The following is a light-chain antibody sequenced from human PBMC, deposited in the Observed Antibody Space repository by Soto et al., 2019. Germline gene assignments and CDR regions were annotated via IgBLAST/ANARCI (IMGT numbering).Light chain of an antibody. CDR3: SSYSDSDTKV. CDR2: EVN. CDR1: SSDVGAYIY. V-gene: IGLV2-14*03. Sequence: QSALTQPASVSGSSGQSITISCGGTSSDVGAYIYVSWYQQYPGKAPKLIIYEVNNRPSGVSGRFSGSKSDTTAYLTISGLQAEDEADYYCSSYSDSDTKVFGTGTKLTVL. J-gene: IGLJ1*01.